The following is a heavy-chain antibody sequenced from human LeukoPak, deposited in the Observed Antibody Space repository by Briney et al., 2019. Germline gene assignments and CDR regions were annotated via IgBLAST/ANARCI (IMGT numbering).Heavy chain of an antibody. CDR3: ARDRTVPTVAFDI. CDR1: GFTFSDYY. J-gene: IGHJ3*02. D-gene: IGHD4-11*01. Sequence: GGSLRLSCAASGFTFSDYYMSWIRQAPGKGLEWVSYISSSGSTIYYADSVKGRFTISRDNAKNSLYLQMNGLRAEDTAVYYCARDRTVPTVAFDIWGQGTMVTVSS. CDR2: ISSSGSTI. V-gene: IGHV3-11*04.